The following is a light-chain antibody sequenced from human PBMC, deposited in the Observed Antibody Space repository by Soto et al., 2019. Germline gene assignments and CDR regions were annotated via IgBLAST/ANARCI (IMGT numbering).Light chain of an antibody. CDR3: QQYGSSPTT. V-gene: IGKV3-20*01. J-gene: IGKJ1*01. CDR2: GAS. Sequence: EIVLTQSPGTLSLSPGERATLSCRASQSVSSSYLAWYQQKPGQTPRFLIYGASSRATGIPDWFSGSGSGTDFTLTISRLEPEDFAVYYCQQYGSSPTTFGQGTKVDIK. CDR1: QSVSSSY.